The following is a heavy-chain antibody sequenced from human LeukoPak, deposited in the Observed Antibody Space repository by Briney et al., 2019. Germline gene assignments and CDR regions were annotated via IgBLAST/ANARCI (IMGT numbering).Heavy chain of an antibody. J-gene: IGHJ4*02. CDR3: ARATYYFDY. CDR1: GFTFSSYR. Sequence: PGGSLRLSCAASGFTFSSYRMSWVRQAPGKGLEWVANIKQDGSEKYYVDSVKGRFTISRDNAKNSLYLQMNSLRAEDTAVYYCARATYYFDYWGQGTLVTVSS. V-gene: IGHV3-7*04. CDR2: IKQDGSEK.